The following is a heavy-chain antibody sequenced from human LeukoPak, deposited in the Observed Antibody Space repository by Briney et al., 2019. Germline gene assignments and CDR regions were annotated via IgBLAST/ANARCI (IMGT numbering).Heavy chain of an antibody. CDR1: GFIFSNYA. CDR3: ARGRGVYGYWYFDL. V-gene: IGHV3-23*01. CDR2: ISGSGGST. D-gene: IGHD2-15*01. J-gene: IGHJ2*01. Sequence: GGSLRLSCAASGFIFSNYAMIWVRQAPGKGLAWVSAISGSGGSTYYADSVKGRFTISRDNSKITLYLEMNSLRAEDTAVYYCARGRGVYGYWYFDLWGRGTLVTVSS.